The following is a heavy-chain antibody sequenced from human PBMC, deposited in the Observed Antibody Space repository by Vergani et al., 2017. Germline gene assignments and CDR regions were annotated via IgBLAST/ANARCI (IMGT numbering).Heavy chain of an antibody. CDR3: ARDLGGPDY. Sequence: EVQLVESGGGLVQPGGSLRLSCAASGFTFSRHWMHWVRQAPGKGLVWVSRVNPEGTNTPYADSVKGRFTIFRDNAKNTVYLQMNGLKIEDTAVYYCARDLGGPDYWGQGTLVTVSS. CDR2: VNPEGTNT. D-gene: IGHD3-16*01. CDR1: GFTFSRHW. V-gene: IGHV3-74*01. J-gene: IGHJ4*02.